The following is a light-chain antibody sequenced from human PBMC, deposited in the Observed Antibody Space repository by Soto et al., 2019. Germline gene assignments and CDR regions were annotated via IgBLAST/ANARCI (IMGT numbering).Light chain of an antibody. Sequence: EIVLTQSPGTLSLSPGERATLSCRASQSVSSSYLAWYQQQPGQAPRLLIYGASSRATGIPDRFSGSGSGTDFTLTISRLEPEDFAVYYCQHYGSSPWTFGQGTKVEIK. V-gene: IGKV3-20*01. CDR2: GAS. CDR1: QSVSSSY. J-gene: IGKJ1*01. CDR3: QHYGSSPWT.